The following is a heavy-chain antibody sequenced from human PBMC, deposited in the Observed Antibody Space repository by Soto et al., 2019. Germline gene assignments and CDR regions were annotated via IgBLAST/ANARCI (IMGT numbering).Heavy chain of an antibody. Sequence: SETLSLTCTVPGGSVSSGSYYWSWIRQPPGKGLEWIGYIYYSGSTNYNPSLKSRVTISVDTSKNQFSLKLSSVTAADTAVYYCARDTPPRYSGYRMNWFDPWGQGTLVTVSS. J-gene: IGHJ5*02. D-gene: IGHD5-12*01. CDR1: GGSVSSGSYY. CDR3: ARDTPPRYSGYRMNWFDP. CDR2: IYYSGST. V-gene: IGHV4-61*01.